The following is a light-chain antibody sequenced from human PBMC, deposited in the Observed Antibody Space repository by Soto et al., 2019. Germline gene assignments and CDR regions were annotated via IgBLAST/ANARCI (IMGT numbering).Light chain of an antibody. V-gene: IGLV2-14*01. CDR3: SSHTSSSTPYI. J-gene: IGLJ1*01. CDR2: EVT. Sequence: QSVLTQPASVSGPPGQSITISCTGTTSDVGGFDYVSWYQRHPGKAPKLIIYEVTNRPSGVSNRFSGSKSGDTASLTISGLQADDGADYYCSSHTSSSTPYIFGTGTKVTVL. CDR1: TSDVGGFDY.